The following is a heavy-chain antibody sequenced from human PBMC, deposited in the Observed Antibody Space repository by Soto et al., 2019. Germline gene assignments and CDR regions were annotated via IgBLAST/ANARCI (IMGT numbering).Heavy chain of an antibody. D-gene: IGHD3-10*01. V-gene: IGHV1-18*04. CDR1: GYTFTSYG. CDR2: ISAYNGNT. Sequence: QVQLVQSGAEVKKPGASVKVSCNASGYTFTSYGISWVRQAPGQGLEWMGWISAYNGNTNYAQKLQCRVTMTTDTSTSTSYMELRSLRSDDTAVYYCARFQWFGELPSFNWFDPWGQGTLVTVSS. J-gene: IGHJ5*02. CDR3: ARFQWFGELPSFNWFDP.